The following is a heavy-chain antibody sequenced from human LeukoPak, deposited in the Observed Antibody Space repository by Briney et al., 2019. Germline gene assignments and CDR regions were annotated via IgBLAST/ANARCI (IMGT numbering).Heavy chain of an antibody. J-gene: IGHJ5*02. CDR2: INPNSGGT. Sequence: ASVKVSCKASGYTFTGYYMHWVRQAPGQGLEWMGWINPNSGGTNYAQKFQGRVTMTRDTSISTAYMELSRLRSDDAAVYYCARDPKDRFWFDPWGQGTLVTVSS. D-gene: IGHD3-16*02. CDR1: GYTFTGYY. CDR3: ARDPKDRFWFDP. V-gene: IGHV1-2*02.